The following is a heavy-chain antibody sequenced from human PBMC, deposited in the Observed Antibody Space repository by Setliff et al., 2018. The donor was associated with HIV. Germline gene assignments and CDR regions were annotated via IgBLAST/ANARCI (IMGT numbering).Heavy chain of an antibody. J-gene: IGHJ4*02. V-gene: IGHV3-23*01. CDR1: GFTFNNYA. D-gene: IGHD2-2*01. CDR2: ISGSGGST. CDR3: AKDLDSSSTSCYGYFDY. Sequence: GGSLRLSCAASGFTFNNYAMAWVRQAPGKGLEWVSAISGSGGSTYYADSVKGRFTISRDNSKNTLYLQMNSLRPEDTAVYYCAKDLDSSSTSCYGYFDYWGQGTLVTVSS.